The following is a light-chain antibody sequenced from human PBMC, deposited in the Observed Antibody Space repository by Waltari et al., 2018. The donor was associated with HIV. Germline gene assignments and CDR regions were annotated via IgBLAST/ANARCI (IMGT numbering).Light chain of an antibody. CDR3: QQYNSYSPYT. V-gene: IGKV1-5*03. CDR1: QSISSW. J-gene: IGKJ2*01. CDR2: KAS. Sequence: DIQMTQSPSTLSASVGDRVTITCRASQSISSWLVWYQQKPGKAPKLLIYKASSLESVVPSRFSGSGSGTEFTLTISSLQPDDFATYYCQQYNSYSPYTFGQGTKLEIK.